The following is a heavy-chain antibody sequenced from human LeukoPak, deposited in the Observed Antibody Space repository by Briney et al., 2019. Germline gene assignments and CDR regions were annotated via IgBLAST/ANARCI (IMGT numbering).Heavy chain of an antibody. CDR2: VWYDGSNK. D-gene: IGHD2-8*01. CDR3: AKDLGNGSRYYFDF. J-gene: IGHJ4*02. Sequence: PGKSLTLSCEASGFTFSNHGMHWVRQAPGKGLEWVAVVWYDGSNKNYADSVRGRFTISRDNSKNALYLHMNSLRGEDTAIYYCAKDLGNGSRYYFDFWGQGTLVTASS. V-gene: IGHV3-33*06. CDR1: GFTFSNHG.